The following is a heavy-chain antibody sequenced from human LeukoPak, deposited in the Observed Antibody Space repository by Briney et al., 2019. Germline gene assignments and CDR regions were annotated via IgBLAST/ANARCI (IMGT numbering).Heavy chain of an antibody. V-gene: IGHV3-23*01. CDR1: GFTFSSYA. CDR3: AKVHSRAVTVDF. CDR2: IKSSGGSV. D-gene: IGHD4-17*01. J-gene: IGHJ4*02. Sequence: PGGSLRLSCAASGFTFSSYAMSWVRQAPGKGLECVSTIKSSGGSVYYADSVKGRFTISRDNSKNTLYLQMNSLRAEDTAVCYCAKVHSRAVTVDFWGRGTLVTVSS.